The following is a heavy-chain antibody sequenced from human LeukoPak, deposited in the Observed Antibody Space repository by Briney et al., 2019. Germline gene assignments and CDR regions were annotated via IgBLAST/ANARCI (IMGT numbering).Heavy chain of an antibody. CDR1: GFTFSRYG. V-gene: IGHV3-23*01. J-gene: IGHJ6*03. CDR3: AKGDFYGSGRDYYYYMDV. CDR2: ISGSGGRT. D-gene: IGHD3-10*01. Sequence: GGSLRLSCAASGFTFSRYGMSWVRQAPGKGLEWVSAISGSGGRTYYADSVKGRFTLSRDNSKNTLYLQMNSLRAEDTAVYNCAKGDFYGSGRDYYYYMDVWGKGTTVTISS.